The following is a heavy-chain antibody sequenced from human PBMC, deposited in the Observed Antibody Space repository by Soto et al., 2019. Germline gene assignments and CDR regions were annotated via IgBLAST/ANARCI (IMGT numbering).Heavy chain of an antibody. CDR2: ISGSGGST. D-gene: IGHD3-22*01. V-gene: IGHV3-23*01. Sequence: GGSLRLSCAASGFTFSSYAMSWVRQAPGKGLEWVSAISGSGGSTYYADSVKGRFTISRDNSKNTLYLQMNSLRAEDTAVYYCAKDLADYYDSSGYLRADYWGQGTLVTVSS. CDR1: GFTFSSYA. J-gene: IGHJ4*02. CDR3: AKDLADYYDSSGYLRADY.